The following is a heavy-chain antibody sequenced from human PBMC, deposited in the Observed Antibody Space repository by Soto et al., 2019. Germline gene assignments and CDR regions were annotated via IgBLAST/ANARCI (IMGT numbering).Heavy chain of an antibody. Sequence: QMQVVQSGAEVKERGSSVKISCKTSGGTFNTYALTWVRQAPGQGLEWIGGIIPIFGIKNVAQRFQGRVTINADESLTTAYMEMTSLRSDDTAVYYCAKEAGDHWGQGTLVTVSS. D-gene: IGHD3-10*01. V-gene: IGHV1-69*01. CDR1: GGTFNTYA. CDR3: AKEAGDH. CDR2: IIPIFGIK. J-gene: IGHJ4*02.